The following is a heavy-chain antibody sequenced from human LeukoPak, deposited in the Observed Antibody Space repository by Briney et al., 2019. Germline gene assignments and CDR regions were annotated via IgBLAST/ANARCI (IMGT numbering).Heavy chain of an antibody. CDR2: ISNNGGYT. D-gene: IGHD3-10*01. Sequence: GGSLRLSCAASGFTFSSSAMSWVRQAPGKGLEWVSAISNNGGYTYYADSVQGRFTISRDNSKNTLYLQMNSLRAEDTAVYYCAKQGGSGSYYRSYYGMDVWGQGTTVTVSS. V-gene: IGHV3-23*01. CDR3: AKQGGSGSYYRSYYGMDV. J-gene: IGHJ6*02. CDR1: GFTFSSSA.